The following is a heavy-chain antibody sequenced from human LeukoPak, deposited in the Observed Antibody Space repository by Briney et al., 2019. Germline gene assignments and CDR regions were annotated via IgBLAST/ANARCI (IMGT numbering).Heavy chain of an antibody. CDR3: AKDHSTAWLGSFNY. CDR2: IRDGDGRT. CDR1: GFTFYDYA. D-gene: IGHD2-2*01. V-gene: IGHV3-23*01. Sequence: GGSLRLSCAASGFTFYDYAMSWVRQPPGKGLEWVSLIRDGDGRTHYADSVKGRFTISRDNSKKMVYLQMNGLRADDTAVYYCAKDHSTAWLGSFNYWGQGTLVTVSS. J-gene: IGHJ4*02.